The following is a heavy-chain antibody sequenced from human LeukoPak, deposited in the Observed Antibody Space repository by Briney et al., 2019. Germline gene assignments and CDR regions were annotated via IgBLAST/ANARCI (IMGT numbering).Heavy chain of an antibody. CDR3: ARDSPNMVRGVIPY. J-gene: IGHJ4*02. CDR1: GYTFTSYG. V-gene: IGHV1-18*01. D-gene: IGHD3-10*01. Sequence: SVKVSCKASGYTFTSYGISWVRQAPGQGLEWMGWISAYNGNTNYAQKLQGRVTMTTDTSTSTAYMELRSLRSDDTAVYYCARDSPNMVRGVIPYWGQGTLVTVSS. CDR2: ISAYNGNT.